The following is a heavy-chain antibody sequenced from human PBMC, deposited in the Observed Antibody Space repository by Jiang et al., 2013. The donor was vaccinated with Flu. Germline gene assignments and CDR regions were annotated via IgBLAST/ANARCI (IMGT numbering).Heavy chain of an antibody. CDR3: AKDMSPESSGHDF. CDR2: ISYDGSEK. V-gene: IGHV3-30*18. D-gene: IGHD3-10*01. Sequence: VQLVESGGGVVQPGRSLRLSCGASGFTFSSCGMHWVRQAPGKGLEWVAVISYDGSEKYYADSVKGRFTISRDNSKNTLFLQMNSLRAEDTAVYYCAKDMSPESSGHDFWGQGTPGHRLL. J-gene: IGHJ4*02. CDR1: GFTFSSCG.